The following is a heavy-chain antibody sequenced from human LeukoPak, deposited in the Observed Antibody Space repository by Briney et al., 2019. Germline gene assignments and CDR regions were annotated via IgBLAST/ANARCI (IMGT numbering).Heavy chain of an antibody. CDR3: ASRGLRSLSNYYYYYMDV. D-gene: IGHD4-17*01. Sequence: SETLSLTCTVSGGSISSSGYYWGWIRQPPGKGLEWIGSIYFSGTTYYNPSLKSRVTISVDKSKNQFSLKLSSVTAADTAVYYCASRGLRSLSNYYYYYMDVWGKGTTVTVSS. V-gene: IGHV4-39*07. CDR1: GGSISSSGYY. J-gene: IGHJ6*03. CDR2: IYFSGTT.